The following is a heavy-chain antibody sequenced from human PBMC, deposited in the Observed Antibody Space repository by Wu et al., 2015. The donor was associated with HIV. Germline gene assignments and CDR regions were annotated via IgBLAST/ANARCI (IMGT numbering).Heavy chain of an antibody. D-gene: IGHD6-13*01. CDR3: ARGYSSSGNWFDP. CDR1: GYTFTAHY. V-gene: IGHV1-2*02. CDR2: IRPDSGAT. Sequence: QVQLVQSGAEVKEPGASVRISCQTSGYTFTAHYIHWVRQAPGQGLEWMGWIRPDSGATNYAEKFEDRVTMTRDASISTAYMQLNRLRSDDTAVYFCARGYSSSGNWFDPVGPREPWSPSP. J-gene: IGHJ5*02.